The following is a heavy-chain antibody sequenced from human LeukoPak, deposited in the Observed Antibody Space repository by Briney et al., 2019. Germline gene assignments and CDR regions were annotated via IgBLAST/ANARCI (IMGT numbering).Heavy chain of an antibody. J-gene: IGHJ6*03. CDR1: GYTFTSYG. V-gene: IGHV1-18*01. Sequence: ASVKVSCKASGYTFTSYGISWVRQAPGQGLEWMGWISAYNGNTNYAQKLQGRVTMTTDTSTSTAHMELRSLRSDDTAVYYCARNYYYYYMDVWGKGTTVILSS. CDR3: ARNYYYYYMDV. CDR2: ISAYNGNT.